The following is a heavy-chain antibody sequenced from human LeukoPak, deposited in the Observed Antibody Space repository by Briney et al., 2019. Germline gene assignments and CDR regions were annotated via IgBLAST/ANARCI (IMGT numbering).Heavy chain of an antibody. CDR2: INPSGGST. J-gene: IGHJ6*02. CDR1: GYTFTSYY. D-gene: IGHD3-3*01. Sequence: ASVKVSCKESGYTFTSYYIHWVRQAPGQGLEWMGIINPSGGSTSYAQKFQGRVTMTRDTSTSTVYMELSSLRSEDTAVYYCARGMGYDFWSGYAYYYGMDVWGQGTTVTVSS. CDR3: ARGMGYDFWSGYAYYYGMDV. V-gene: IGHV1-46*01.